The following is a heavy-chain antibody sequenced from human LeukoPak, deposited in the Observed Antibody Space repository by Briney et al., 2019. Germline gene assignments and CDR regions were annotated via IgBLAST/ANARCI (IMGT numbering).Heavy chain of an antibody. V-gene: IGHV1-2*02. CDR3: VRDVFTPRDL. CDR2: INPKIGGT. J-gene: IGHJ5*02. D-gene: IGHD3-22*01. Sequence: ASVKVSCRASGYTFSDYFIHWVRPSPGQGLEWMGWINPKIGGTDYAHKFQGRVTMTRDTSISTAYMELSGLRSDDSAIYYCVRDVFTPRDLWGQGTLVTVSS. CDR1: GYTFSDYF.